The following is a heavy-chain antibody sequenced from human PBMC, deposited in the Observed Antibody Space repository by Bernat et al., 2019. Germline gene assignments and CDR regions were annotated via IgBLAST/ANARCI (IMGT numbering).Heavy chain of an antibody. J-gene: IGHJ5*02. Sequence: EVQLVESGGGLVQPGGSLRLSCAASGFTFGGYWMHWVRQAPGKGLVWVSRISSDGSGTTYADYVKGRFTISRDNAKNTLYLQMNGLRAEDTAVYYCARDRSGGWIDPWGQGTLVTVSS. CDR1: GFTFGGYW. CDR3: ARDRSGGWIDP. V-gene: IGHV3-74*01. CDR2: ISSDGSGT. D-gene: IGHD2-15*01.